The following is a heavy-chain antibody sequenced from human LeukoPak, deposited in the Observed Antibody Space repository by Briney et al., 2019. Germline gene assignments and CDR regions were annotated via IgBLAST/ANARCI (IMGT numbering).Heavy chain of an antibody. CDR2: ISYNSDTI. J-gene: IGHJ2*01. CDR1: GFTFDDFA. Sequence: GGSLRLSCAASGFTFDDFAMHWVRQAPGKGLERVSGISYNSDTIAYADPVKGRFTISRDNAKNSLYLQMNSLRAADTALYYCAKYYCGGDCYSGWYFDLWGRGTLVTVSS. D-gene: IGHD2-21*02. CDR3: AKYYCGGDCYSGWYFDL. V-gene: IGHV3-9*01.